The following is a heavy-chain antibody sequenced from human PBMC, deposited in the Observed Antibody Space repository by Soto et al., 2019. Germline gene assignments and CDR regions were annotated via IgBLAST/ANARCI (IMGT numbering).Heavy chain of an antibody. Sequence: GGSLRLSCAASGFTFSNAWMSWVRQAPGKGLEWVGRIKSKTDGGTTDYAAPVKGRFTISRDDSKNTLYLQMNSLKTEDTAVYYCTTDFPLYSNYLDYWGQGTLVTVSS. CDR3: TTDFPLYSNYLDY. D-gene: IGHD4-4*01. J-gene: IGHJ4*02. CDR2: IKSKTDGGTT. CDR1: GFTFSNAW. V-gene: IGHV3-15*01.